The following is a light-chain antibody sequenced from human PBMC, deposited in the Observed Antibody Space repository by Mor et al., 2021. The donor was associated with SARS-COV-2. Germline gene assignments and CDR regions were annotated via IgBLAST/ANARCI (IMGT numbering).Light chain of an antibody. CDR2: RAS. CDR1: Y. J-gene: IGKJ4*01. CDR3: QQYYTTPLT. Sequence: YLAGYQVRAGQTPALLIYRASTRETGVPDRFIGSGSGTEFTLTISGLQAEDAAMYYCQQYYTTPLTFGRGTKVEI. V-gene: IGKV4-1*01.